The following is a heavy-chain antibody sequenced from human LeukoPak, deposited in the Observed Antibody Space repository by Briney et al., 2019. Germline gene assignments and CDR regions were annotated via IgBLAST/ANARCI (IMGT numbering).Heavy chain of an antibody. CDR2: IHYDGRT. V-gene: IGHV4-59*07. D-gene: IGHD3-22*01. CDR1: GGSTSGRY. Sequence: AHTLPLTCTVAGGSTSGRYWTWIRQPPGPGLEWIGYIHYDGRTNCNASFKSRVIISLDTSNNQFSLNLTSVAAADTAAYYCAKLVNYGYSDYWGQGTLVTVSS. CDR3: AKLVNYGYSDY. J-gene: IGHJ4*02.